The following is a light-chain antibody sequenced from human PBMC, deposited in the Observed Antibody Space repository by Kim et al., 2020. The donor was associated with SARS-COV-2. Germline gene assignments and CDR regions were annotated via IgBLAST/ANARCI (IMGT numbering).Light chain of an antibody. CDR1: SSDVGAYDY. CDR3: TSLSTDSTYV. CDR2: DVS. Sequence: GQSITISCSGRSSDVGAYDYVSWYQQHPGKAPIVIIYDVSQRPSGVSNRFSGSKSANTASLTISGLQAEDEADYYCTSLSTDSTYVFGTGTKVTVL. J-gene: IGLJ1*01. V-gene: IGLV2-14*03.